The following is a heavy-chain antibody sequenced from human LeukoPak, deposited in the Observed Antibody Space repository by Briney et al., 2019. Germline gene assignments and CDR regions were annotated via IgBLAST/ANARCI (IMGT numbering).Heavy chain of an antibody. CDR3: ARLRAVAGRRIDY. CDR1: GGSISSSSYY. V-gene: IGHV4-39*07. Sequence: SETLSLTCTVSGGSISSSSYYWGWIRQPPGKGLEWIGSIYYSGSTNYNPSLKSRVTISVDTSKNQFSLKLSSVTAADTAVYYCARLRAVAGRRIDYWGQGTLVTVSS. D-gene: IGHD6-19*01. CDR2: IYYSGST. J-gene: IGHJ4*02.